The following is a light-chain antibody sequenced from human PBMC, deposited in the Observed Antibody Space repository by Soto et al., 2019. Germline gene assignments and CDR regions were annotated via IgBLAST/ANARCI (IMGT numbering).Light chain of an antibody. CDR1: QDISRW. CDR3: QQYNNWPLT. Sequence: DIQMTQSPSTLSGSVGDRVTITCRASQDISRWLAWYQQKPGKAPKLLIYKASTLKSGVPSRFSGSGSGTEFTLTISSLQSEDFAVYYCQQYNNWPLTFGGGTKVDIK. V-gene: IGKV1-5*03. CDR2: KAS. J-gene: IGKJ4*01.